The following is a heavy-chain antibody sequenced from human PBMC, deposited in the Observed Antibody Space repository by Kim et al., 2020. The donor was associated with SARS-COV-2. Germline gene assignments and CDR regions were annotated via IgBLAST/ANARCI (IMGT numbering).Heavy chain of an antibody. Sequence: SETLSLTCTVSGGSISSGGYYWSWIRQHPGKGLEWIGYIYYSGSTYYNPSLKSRVTISVDTSKNQFSLKLSSVTAADTAVYYCAKGLVPAAIRGGIAAAGPFDYWGQGTLVTVSS. CDR3: AKGLVPAAIRGGIAAAGPFDY. V-gene: IGHV4-31*03. CDR1: GGSISSGGYY. CDR2: IYYSGST. J-gene: IGHJ4*02. D-gene: IGHD6-13*01.